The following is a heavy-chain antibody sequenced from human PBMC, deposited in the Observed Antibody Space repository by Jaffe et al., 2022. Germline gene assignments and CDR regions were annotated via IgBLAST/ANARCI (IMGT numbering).Heavy chain of an antibody. CDR3: AKDDGDSGTTSFRFDY. CDR2: ISGSGGST. Sequence: EVQLLESGGGLVQPGGSLRLSCAASGFTFSSYAMSWVRQAPGKGLEWVSAISGSGGSTYYADSVKGRFTISRDNSKNTLYLQMNSLRAEDTAVYYCAKDDGDSGTTSFRFDYWGQGTLVTVSS. CDR1: GFTFSSYA. J-gene: IGHJ4*02. V-gene: IGHV3-23*01. D-gene: IGHD1-7*01.